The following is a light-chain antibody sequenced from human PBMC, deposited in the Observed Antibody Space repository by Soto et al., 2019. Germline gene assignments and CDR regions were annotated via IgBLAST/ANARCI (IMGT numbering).Light chain of an antibody. J-gene: IGKJ5*01. CDR3: QQSYRNPIT. CDR2: AAS. Sequence: DIQMTQSASSLSASVGDRVTITCRASQSISNYLNWYQQKPGKAPNLLIHAASSLQSGVPPKFSGCGSGTDFTLTISSLQPEDFATYFCQQSYRNPITFGPGTRREIK. CDR1: QSISNY. V-gene: IGKV1-39*01.